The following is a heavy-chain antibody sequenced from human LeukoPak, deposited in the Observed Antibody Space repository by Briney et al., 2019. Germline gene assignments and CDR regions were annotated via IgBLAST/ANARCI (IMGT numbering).Heavy chain of an antibody. CDR2: IHYSGST. Sequence: SETLSLTCSVSGGSTSTSTSYWGWIRQPPGKGLEWIGSIHYSGSTYKNPSLKSRVTISVDTSKNQFSLKLSSVTAADTAVYYCARGGYFDYWGQGTLVTVSS. V-gene: IGHV4-39*07. J-gene: IGHJ4*02. CDR3: ARGGYFDY. CDR1: GGSTSTSTSY.